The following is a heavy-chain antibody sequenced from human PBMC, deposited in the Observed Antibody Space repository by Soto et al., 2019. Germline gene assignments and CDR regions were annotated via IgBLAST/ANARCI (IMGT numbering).Heavy chain of an antibody. Sequence: SETLSLTCSVSGGSISSYYWSWIRQPPGKGLEWIGYIFYSGITNYNPSLKSRVTISVDTSKSQFSLRLSSVTAADTAVYYCASNYYDGRGYHDDYWGQGTLVTVSS. CDR1: GGSISSYY. CDR3: ASNYYDGRGYHDDY. D-gene: IGHD3-22*01. V-gene: IGHV4-59*01. J-gene: IGHJ4*02. CDR2: IFYSGIT.